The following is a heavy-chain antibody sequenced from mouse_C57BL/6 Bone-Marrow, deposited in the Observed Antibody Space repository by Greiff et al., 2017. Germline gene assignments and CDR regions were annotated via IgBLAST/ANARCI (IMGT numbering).Heavy chain of an antibody. V-gene: IGHV10-1*01. D-gene: IGHD1-1*01. J-gene: IGHJ1*03. CDR2: IRSKSNNYST. CDR3: VRHAYYGSRNWYFDV. Sequence: EVQVVESGGGLVQPKGSLKLSCAASGFSFNTYAMNWVRQAPGKGLEWVARIRSKSNNYSTYYAYSVKDRFTISRDDSESMLYLQMNNLKTEDTAMYYCVRHAYYGSRNWYFDVWGTGTTVTVSS. CDR1: GFSFNTYA.